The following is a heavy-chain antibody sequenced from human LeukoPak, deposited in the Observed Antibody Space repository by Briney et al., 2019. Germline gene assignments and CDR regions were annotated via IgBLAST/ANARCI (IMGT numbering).Heavy chain of an antibody. J-gene: IGHJ4*02. D-gene: IGHD6-19*01. CDR2: ISGSGGST. CDR1: GFTFSSYA. CDR3: ARAPYSSGWTPHFDY. Sequence: GGSLRLSCAASGFTFSSYAMSWVRQAPGKGLEWVSAISGSGGSTYYADSVKGRFTISRDNSKNTLYLQMNSLRAEDTAVYYCARAPYSSGWTPHFDYWGQGTLVTVSS. V-gene: IGHV3-23*01.